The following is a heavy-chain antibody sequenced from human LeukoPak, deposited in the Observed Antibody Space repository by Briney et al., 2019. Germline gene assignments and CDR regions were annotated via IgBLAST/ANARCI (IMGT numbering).Heavy chain of an antibody. V-gene: IGHV3-30*18. CDR3: AKVGGSGSYYNFFDY. CDR2: ISYDGSNK. Sequence: GRSLRLSCAASGFTFSSYGMHWVRQAPGKGLEWVAVISYDGSNKYYADSVKGRFTISRDNSKNTLYLQMNSLRAEDTAVYYCAKVGGSGSYYNFFDYWGQGTLVTASS. D-gene: IGHD3-10*01. CDR1: GFTFSSYG. J-gene: IGHJ4*02.